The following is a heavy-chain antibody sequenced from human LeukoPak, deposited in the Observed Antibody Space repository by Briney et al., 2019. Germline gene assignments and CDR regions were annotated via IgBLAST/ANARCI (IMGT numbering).Heavy chain of an antibody. CDR2: ISGSGGST. CDR3: APKLYGDYFDY. J-gene: IGHJ4*02. Sequence: GGSLRLSCAASGFTFSTYAVTWVRQAPGKGLEWVSTISGSGGSTYYADSVKGRFTISRDNSKNTLYLQMNSLRAEDTAVYYCAPKLYGDYFDYWGQGTLVTVSS. CDR1: GFTFSTYA. V-gene: IGHV3-23*01. D-gene: IGHD4-17*01.